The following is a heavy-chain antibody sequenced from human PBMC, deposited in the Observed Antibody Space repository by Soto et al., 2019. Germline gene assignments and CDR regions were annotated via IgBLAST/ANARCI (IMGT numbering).Heavy chain of an antibody. CDR2: IIPISDIT. CDR1: GGTLRTYI. V-gene: IGHV1-69*08. D-gene: IGHD3-3*01. J-gene: IGHJ3*01. CDR3: ARDRITTRGDAFDL. Sequence: QVQLVQSGAEVRKPGSSLKVSCKAPGGTLRTYIISWVRKAPGQGLEWMGRIIPISDITNYAQKFQGRVTVTADRSTSTAYMELTSLKSEDTAVYYCARDRITTRGDAFDLWGQGTMVTVSS.